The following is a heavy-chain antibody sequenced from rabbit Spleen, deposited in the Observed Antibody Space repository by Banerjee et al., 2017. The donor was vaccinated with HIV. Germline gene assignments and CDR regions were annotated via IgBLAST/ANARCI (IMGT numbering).Heavy chain of an antibody. CDR3: ARDLDGDSRGYNMYTFDL. CDR1: GVSLNDKDV. J-gene: IGHJ4*01. D-gene: IGHD2-1*01. Sequence: EQLEESGGGLVKPEGSLTLTCKASGVSLNDKDVMCWVRQAPGKGLEWIACINMFTGKSVYATWAKGRFIMSRPASTTVTLQMTSLTVADTATYFCARDLDGDSRGYNMYTFDLLGPGTLVTVS. V-gene: IGHV1S45*01. CDR2: INMFTGKS.